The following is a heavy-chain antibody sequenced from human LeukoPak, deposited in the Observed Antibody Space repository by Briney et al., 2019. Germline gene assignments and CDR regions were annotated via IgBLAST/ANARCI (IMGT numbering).Heavy chain of an antibody. CDR2: IGTAGDT. Sequence: PGGSLRLSCAASGFTFSSYDMHWVRQATGKGLEWVSAIGTAGDTYYPGSVKDRFTISRENAKNSLYLQMNSLIAAETPVDYCSRGPIGAAGFDYWGQGTLVTVSS. D-gene: IGHD6-13*01. V-gene: IGHV3-13*01. CDR1: GFTFSSYD. CDR3: SRGPIGAAGFDY. J-gene: IGHJ4*02.